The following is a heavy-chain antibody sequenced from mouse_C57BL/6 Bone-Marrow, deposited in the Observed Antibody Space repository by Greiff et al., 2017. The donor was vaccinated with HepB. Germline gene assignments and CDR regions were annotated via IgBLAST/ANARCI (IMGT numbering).Heavy chain of an antibody. Sequence: EVKLEESGPVLVKPGASVKMSCKASGYTFTDYYMNWVKQSHGKSLEWIGVINPYNGGTSYNQKFKGKATLTVDESSSTAYMELNSLTSEDSAVYYCSIYYYGSSEEGYAMDYWGQGTSVTVSS. D-gene: IGHD1-1*01. CDR3: SIYYYGSSEEGYAMDY. CDR1: GYTFTDYY. J-gene: IGHJ4*01. V-gene: IGHV1-19*01. CDR2: INPYNGGT.